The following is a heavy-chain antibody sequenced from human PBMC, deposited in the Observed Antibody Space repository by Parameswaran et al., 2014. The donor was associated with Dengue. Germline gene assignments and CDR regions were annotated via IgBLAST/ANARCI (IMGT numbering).Heavy chain of an antibody. V-gene: IGHV4-39*01. CDR3: ASLFRERVRGVISYFDY. CDR2: IYYSGST. D-gene: IGHD3-10*01. J-gene: IGHJ4*02. Sequence: WIRQPPGKGLEWIGSIYYSGSTYYNPSLKSRVTISVDTSKNQFSLKLSSVTAADTAVYYCASLFRERVRGVISYFDYWGQGTLVTVSS.